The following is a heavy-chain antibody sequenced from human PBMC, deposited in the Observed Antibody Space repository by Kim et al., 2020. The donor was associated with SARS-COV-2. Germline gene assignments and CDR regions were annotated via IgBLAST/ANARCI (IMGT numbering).Heavy chain of an antibody. D-gene: IGHD3-10*01. CDR2: ISGSGATT. V-gene: IGHV3-23*01. J-gene: IGHJ3*02. CDR3: AKDFYDGSPPDAFDI. Sequence: GGSLRLSCVASEFNFNSYAMTWVRQAPGKGLEWVSTISGSGATTFYADSVKGRFTVSRDNPKNTLFLQLNNLRAEDTATYYCAKDFYDGSPPDAFDIWGQGTIVAVSS. CDR1: EFNFNSYA.